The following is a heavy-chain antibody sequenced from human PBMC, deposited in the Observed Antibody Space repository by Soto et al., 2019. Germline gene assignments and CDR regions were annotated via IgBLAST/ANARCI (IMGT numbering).Heavy chain of an antibody. V-gene: IGHV3-30-3*02. J-gene: IGHJ4*02. CDR3: EKDGRCANGYNLGFDY. CDR1: GFTFSSYT. Sequence: QVQLLESGGGGVQPGRSLRLSCAASGFTFSSYTMHWVRQAPAKGLEWLAAISFDGKNTYYADTVKDRFTISRDNSRKTRYVQMRCLRTESTAVYYCEKDGRCANGYNLGFDYWGQGTQVTVSS. CDR2: ISFDGKNT. D-gene: IGHD5-12*01.